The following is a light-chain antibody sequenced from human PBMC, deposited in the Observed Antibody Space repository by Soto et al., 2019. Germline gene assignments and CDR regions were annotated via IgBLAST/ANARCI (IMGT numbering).Light chain of an antibody. Sequence: IALNQWASSLSASVGDIVRMTCRASQTISRALNWYQQKPGKAPKLLIYAASTLQSGVPSRFSGSGSGTDFTLTICWLQSEAAATYYCQQYYSDPRVFGQGTKVDI. CDR2: AAS. CDR1: QTISRA. V-gene: IGKV1-39*01. CDR3: QQYYSDPRV. J-gene: IGKJ1*01.